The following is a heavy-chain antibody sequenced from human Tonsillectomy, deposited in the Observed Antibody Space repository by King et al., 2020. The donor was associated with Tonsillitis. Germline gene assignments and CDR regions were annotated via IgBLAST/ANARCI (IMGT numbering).Heavy chain of an antibody. D-gene: IGHD3-9*01. J-gene: IGHJ4*02. CDR3: ARVRGNILTGGLHDY. V-gene: IGHV4-61*01. CDR1: GGSVSSGSYY. Sequence: VQLQESGPGLVKPSETLSLTCTVSGGSVSSGSYYWSWIRQPPGKGLEWIGYIYYSGSTNYNPSLKSRVTISVDTSKNQFSLKLSSVTAADTAVYYCARVRGNILTGGLHDYWGQGPLVTVSS. CDR2: IYYSGST.